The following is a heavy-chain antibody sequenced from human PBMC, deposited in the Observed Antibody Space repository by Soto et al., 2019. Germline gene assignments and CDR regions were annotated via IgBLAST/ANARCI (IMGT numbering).Heavy chain of an antibody. V-gene: IGHV2-5*01. D-gene: IGHD3-22*01. Sequence: SGPTLVHPTQTLTLTCTFSGFSLSTSGVGVGWIRQPPGKALEWLALIYWNDDKRYSPSLKSRLTITKDTSKNQVVLTMTNMDPVDTATYYCATLLYYYDSSGYYYYNWFDPWGQGTLVTVSS. CDR3: ATLLYYYDSSGYYYYNWFDP. CDR1: GFSLSTSGVG. J-gene: IGHJ5*02. CDR2: IYWNDDK.